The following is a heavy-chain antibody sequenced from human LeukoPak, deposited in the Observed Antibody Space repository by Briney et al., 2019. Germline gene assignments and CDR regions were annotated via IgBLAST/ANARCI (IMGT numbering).Heavy chain of an antibody. V-gene: IGHV4-30-4*01. D-gene: IGHD5-18*01. CDR2: IYYSGST. CDR1: GGSISSGDYY. Sequence: PQTLSLTCTVSGGSISSGDYYWSWIRQPPGKGLEWIGYIYYSGSTYYNPSLKSRVTISVDTSKNQFSLKLSSVTAADTAVYYCARRGYSYETVIDYWGQGTLVTVSS. J-gene: IGHJ4*02. CDR3: ARRGYSYETVIDY.